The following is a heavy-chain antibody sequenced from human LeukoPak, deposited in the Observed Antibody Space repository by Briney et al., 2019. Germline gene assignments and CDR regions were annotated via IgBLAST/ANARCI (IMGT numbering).Heavy chain of an antibody. J-gene: IGHJ4*02. CDR1: KFTFSTSA. D-gene: IGHD3-9*01. V-gene: IGHV3-23*01. Sequence: PGGSLRLSCAPSKFTFSTSAMSWVPQAPGKGLEWVSSISGRGANTYYVDSVKGRFTISRENSKNTLYLEMSSLRSDDTAVYYCAKESQTYYDIMTGYPNYYFDYWGQGTLVTVSS. CDR3: AKESQTYYDIMTGYPNYYFDY. CDR2: ISGRGANT.